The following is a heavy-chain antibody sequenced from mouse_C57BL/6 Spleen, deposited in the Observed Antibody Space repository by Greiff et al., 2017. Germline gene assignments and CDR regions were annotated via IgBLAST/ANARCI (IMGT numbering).Heavy chain of an antibody. Sequence: QVQLQQSGAELVKPGASVKISCKASGYAFSSYWMNWVKQRPGKGLEWIGQIYPGDGDTNYNGKFKGKATLTADKSSSTAYMQLSSLTSEDSAVYFCASWWLLTYYAMDYWGQGTSVTVSS. D-gene: IGHD2-3*01. CDR2: IYPGDGDT. J-gene: IGHJ4*01. CDR1: GYAFSSYW. V-gene: IGHV1-80*01. CDR3: ASWWLLTYYAMDY.